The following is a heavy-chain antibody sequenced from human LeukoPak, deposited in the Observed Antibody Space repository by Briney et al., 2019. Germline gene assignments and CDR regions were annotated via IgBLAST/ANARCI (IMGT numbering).Heavy chain of an antibody. CDR3: ARLSPPIASFCSGGTCYSGGFDP. J-gene: IGHJ5*02. CDR1: GYTFINYG. CDR2: ITTYNGNT. Sequence: ASVKVSCKASGYTFINYGITWVRQAPGQGLEWMGWITTYNGNTYYAQNFQGRVTMTADTSTSTAYMEVRSLRSDDTAVYYCARLSPPIASFCSGGTCYSGGFDPWAQGTLVTVSS. V-gene: IGHV1-18*01. D-gene: IGHD2-15*01.